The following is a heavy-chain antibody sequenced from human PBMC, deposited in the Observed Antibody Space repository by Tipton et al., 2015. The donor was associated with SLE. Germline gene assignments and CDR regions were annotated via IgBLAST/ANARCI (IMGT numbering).Heavy chain of an antibody. Sequence: TLSLTCTVSGASISSYYWSWVRQPPGKGLEWIGYVYDIDSTNYNPSLKSRVTISLDPSKNQFSLKLSSVTVADTAVYYCARGGLGYGMDVWGQGTAVTVSS. CDR3: ARGGLGYGMDV. D-gene: IGHD3-16*01. V-gene: IGHV4-59*12. CDR1: GASISSYY. CDR2: VYDIDST. J-gene: IGHJ6*02.